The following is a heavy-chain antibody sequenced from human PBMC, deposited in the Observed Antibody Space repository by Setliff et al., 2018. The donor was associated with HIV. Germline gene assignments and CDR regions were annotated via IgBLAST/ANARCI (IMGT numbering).Heavy chain of an antibody. V-gene: IGHV4-59*01. D-gene: IGHD2-8*01. J-gene: IGHJ6*02. Sequence: PSETLSLTCTVSGGSISSYYCSWMRQPPGKGLEWIGYTYYTGSTGYNPSLKSRLSTSIDTSKNQFSLSLRSVTAADTAVYYCARADCTNGVCYPALYYYYYYGMDVWGQGTTVTVSS. CDR1: GGSISSYY. CDR3: ARADCTNGVCYPALYYYYYYGMDV. CDR2: TYYTGST.